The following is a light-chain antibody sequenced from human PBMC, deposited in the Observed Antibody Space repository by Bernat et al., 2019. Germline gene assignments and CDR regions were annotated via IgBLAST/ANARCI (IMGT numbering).Light chain of an antibody. Sequence: QVVLTQSPSASASLGASFKLTCTLSSGHSSYAIAWHQQQLEKGPRYLMRLNSDGSHSKGDGIPYRFSGSSSGAERYLTISSLQSEDEAAYYCQTWTPDIHVFGGGTKLTVL. CDR1: SGHSSYA. J-gene: IGLJ2*01. CDR2: LNSDGSH. CDR3: QTWTPDIHV. V-gene: IGLV4-69*01.